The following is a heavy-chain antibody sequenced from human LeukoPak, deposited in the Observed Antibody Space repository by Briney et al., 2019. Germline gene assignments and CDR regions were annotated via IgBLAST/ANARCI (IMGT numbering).Heavy chain of an antibody. CDR2: IYQSGST. Sequence: SETLSLTCTVSGNSISSGYYWGWIRQPPGKGLEWIGSIYQSGSTYYNPSLKSRVTISVDTSKNQFSLKLTSVTAADTAVYYCVSAKFLVRGVSWFDPWGQGTLVTVSS. J-gene: IGHJ5*02. CDR3: VSAKFLVRGVSWFDP. V-gene: IGHV4-38-2*02. D-gene: IGHD3-10*01. CDR1: GNSISSGYY.